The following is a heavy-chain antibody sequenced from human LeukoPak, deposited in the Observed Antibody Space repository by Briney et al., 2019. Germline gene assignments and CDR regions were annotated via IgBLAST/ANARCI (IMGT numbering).Heavy chain of an antibody. Sequence: SETLSLTCTVSGYSISSGYYWSWIRQPPGKGLEWIGYIYYSGSTNYNPSLKSRVTISVDTSKNQFSLKLSSVTAAGTAVYYCARGEYYGSGRYYFDYWGQGTLVTVSS. CDR1: GYSISSGYY. J-gene: IGHJ4*02. D-gene: IGHD3-10*01. V-gene: IGHV4-61*01. CDR3: ARGEYYGSGRYYFDY. CDR2: IYYSGST.